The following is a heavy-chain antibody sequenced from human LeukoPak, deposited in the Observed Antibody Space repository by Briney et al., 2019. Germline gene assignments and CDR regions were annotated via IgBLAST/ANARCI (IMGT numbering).Heavy chain of an antibody. V-gene: IGHV3-7*01. J-gene: IGHJ6*03. Sequence: GGSLRPSCAVSGLTFSSYWMNWVRQAPGKGLEWVANIKEDGSEKNYVDSVKGRFTISRDNAKNSLYLQMNSLRAEDTAVYYCARVRSMDVWGKGNTVTVSS. CDR3: ARVRSMDV. CDR2: IKEDGSEK. CDR1: GLTFSSYW.